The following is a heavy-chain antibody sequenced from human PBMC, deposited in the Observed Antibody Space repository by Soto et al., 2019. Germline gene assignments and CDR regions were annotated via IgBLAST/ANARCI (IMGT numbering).Heavy chain of an antibody. Sequence: GGSGLSCAASGFTVSSNYISWVRQAPGKGLEWVSVIYSGGSTYYADSVKGRFTISRDNSKNTLYLQMNSLRAEDTAVYYCARDLRTLYGMDFSAQRTTVTGSS. V-gene: IGHV3-53*01. CDR1: GFTVSSNY. CDR2: IYSGGST. CDR3: ARDLRTLYGMDF. J-gene: IGHJ6*02.